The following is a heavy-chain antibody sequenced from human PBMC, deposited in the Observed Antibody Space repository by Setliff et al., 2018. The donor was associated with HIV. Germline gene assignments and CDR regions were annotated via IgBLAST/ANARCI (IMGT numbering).Heavy chain of an antibody. CDR1: GGSISSYY. D-gene: IGHD1-26*01. V-gene: IGHV4-4*08. CDR3: ARRMSSGSYYDY. J-gene: IGHJ4*02. CDR2: IYTTQTT. Sequence: PSETLSLTCTVSGGSISSYYWSWIRQPPGKGLEWIGYIYTTQTTKYNPSLKSRVTISVDTSKNQFSLKLRSVTAADTAVYYCARRMSSGSYYDYWGQGTLVTVSS.